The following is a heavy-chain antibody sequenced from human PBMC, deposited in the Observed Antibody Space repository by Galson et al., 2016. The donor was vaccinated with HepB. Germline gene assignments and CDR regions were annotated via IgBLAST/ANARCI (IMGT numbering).Heavy chain of an antibody. CDR3: AGKRHGNFPFDY. J-gene: IGHJ4*02. CDR1: GFSFSDYA. CDR2: ISGTSITT. Sequence: SLRLSCAASGFSFSDYAIHWVRQAPGKGLEWVSAISGTSITTLYADSVRGRFTISRDNSKNTLYLQMSSLRDDDTAVYFCAGKRHGNFPFDYWGQGTLVTVSS. V-gene: IGHV3-23*01. D-gene: IGHD4-23*01.